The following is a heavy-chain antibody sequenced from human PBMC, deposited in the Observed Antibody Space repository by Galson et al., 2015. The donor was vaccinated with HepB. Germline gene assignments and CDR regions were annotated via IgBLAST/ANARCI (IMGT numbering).Heavy chain of an antibody. CDR2: IYWDDDK. CDR1: GFSLSTSGVG. V-gene: IGHV2-5*02. D-gene: IGHD3-22*01. J-gene: IGHJ4*02. CDR3: ATGTPVYYDSSGYSPFDY. Sequence: PALVKPTQTLTLTCTFSGFSLSTSGVGVGWIRQPPGKALEWLALIYWDDDKRYSPSLKSRLTITKETSKNQVVLTMTNMDPVDTATYYCATGTPVYYDSSGYSPFDYWGQGTLVTVSS.